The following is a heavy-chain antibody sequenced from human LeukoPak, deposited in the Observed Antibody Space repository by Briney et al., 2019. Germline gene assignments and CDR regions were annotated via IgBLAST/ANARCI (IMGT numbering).Heavy chain of an antibody. D-gene: IGHD1-14*01. CDR2: ISGSGGST. V-gene: IGHV3-23*01. Sequence: PGGSLRLSCAASGFTFSSYAMSWVRQAPGKGLEWVSAISGSGGSTYYADSVKGRFTIFRDNSKNTLFLQVNSLRAEDTAVYYCAKVRTYFYHGLDVWGQGTTVTVSS. J-gene: IGHJ6*02. CDR1: GFTFSSYA. CDR3: AKVRTYFYHGLDV.